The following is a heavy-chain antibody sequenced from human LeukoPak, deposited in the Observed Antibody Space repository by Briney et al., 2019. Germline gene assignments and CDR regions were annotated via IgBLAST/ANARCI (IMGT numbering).Heavy chain of an antibody. CDR2: INQDGSEK. J-gene: IGHJ6*03. CDR3: ARDHGFSYYYYYMDV. V-gene: IGHV3-7*01. Sequence: GGSLRLSCAASGFTFDDYGMSWVRQAPGKGLEWVANINQDGSEKYYVDSVKGRFTISRDNAKNSVYLQMNRLRAEDTAVYYCARDHGFSYYYYYMDVWGKGTTVTVSS. CDR1: GFTFDDYG. D-gene: IGHD3-3*01.